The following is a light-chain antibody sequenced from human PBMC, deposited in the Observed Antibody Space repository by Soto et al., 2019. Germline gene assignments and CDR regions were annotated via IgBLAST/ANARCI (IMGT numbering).Light chain of an antibody. Sequence: EIVMTQSPATLSVSPGERATLSCRASQSVSSNLAWYQQKVGQAPRVLIYDASTRATGIPGRFSGSGSGTEFTLTISSLQSEDFAVYYCQQYNNSPETFGQGTKVEIK. CDR3: QQYNNSPET. V-gene: IGKV3-15*01. CDR2: DAS. J-gene: IGKJ1*01. CDR1: QSVSSN.